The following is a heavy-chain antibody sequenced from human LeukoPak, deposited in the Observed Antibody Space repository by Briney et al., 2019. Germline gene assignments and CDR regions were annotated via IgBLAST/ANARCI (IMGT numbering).Heavy chain of an antibody. CDR3: ARTRSSGWYEGPYYGMDV. D-gene: IGHD6-19*01. J-gene: IGHJ6*02. Sequence: GRSLRLSCAASGFTFDDYAMHWVRQAPGKGLEWVSGISWNSGSIGYADSVKGRFTISRDNAKNSLYLQMNSLRAEDTAVYYCARTRSSGWYEGPYYGMDVWGQGTTVTVSS. CDR1: GFTFDDYA. V-gene: IGHV3-9*01. CDR2: ISWNSGSI.